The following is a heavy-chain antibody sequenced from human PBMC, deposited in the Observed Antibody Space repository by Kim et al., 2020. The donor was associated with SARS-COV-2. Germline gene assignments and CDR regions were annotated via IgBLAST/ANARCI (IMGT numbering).Heavy chain of an antibody. Sequence: SETLSLTCAVYGGSFSGYYWSWIRQPPGKGLEWIGEINHSGSTNYNPSLKSRVTISVDTSKNQFSLKLSSVTAADTAVYYCASKTLKGGFDYWGQGTLVT. CDR2: INHSGST. CDR1: GGSFSGYY. J-gene: IGHJ4*02. D-gene: IGHD3-16*01. CDR3: ASKTLKGGFDY. V-gene: IGHV4-34*01.